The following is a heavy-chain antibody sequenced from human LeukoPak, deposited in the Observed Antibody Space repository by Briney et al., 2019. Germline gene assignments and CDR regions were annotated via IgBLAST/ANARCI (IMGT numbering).Heavy chain of an antibody. CDR1: GGTFSSYA. J-gene: IGHJ6*03. D-gene: IGHD3-10*01. Sequence: ASVKVSCKASGGTFSSYAISWVRQAPGQGLEWMGGIIPIFGTANYAQKFQGRVTITADESTSTAYMELSSLRSEDTAVYYCARGLNAGDYYGSGSYWHYYYYYMDVWGKGTTVTVSS. CDR3: ARGLNAGDYYGSGSYWHYYYYYMDV. CDR2: IIPIFGTA. V-gene: IGHV1-69*13.